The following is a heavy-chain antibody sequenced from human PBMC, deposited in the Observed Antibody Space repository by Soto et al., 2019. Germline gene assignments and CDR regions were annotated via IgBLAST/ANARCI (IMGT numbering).Heavy chain of an antibody. D-gene: IGHD3-22*01. J-gene: IGHJ4*02. CDR2: ISAYNGNT. Sequence: ASVKVSCKASGYTFTSYGISRVRQAPGQGLEWMGWISAYNGNTNYAQKLQGRVTMTTDTSTSTAYTELRSLRSDDTAVYYCARDRGSSGYSVYWGQGTLVTVSS. V-gene: IGHV1-18*04. CDR3: ARDRGSSGYSVY. CDR1: GYTFTSYG.